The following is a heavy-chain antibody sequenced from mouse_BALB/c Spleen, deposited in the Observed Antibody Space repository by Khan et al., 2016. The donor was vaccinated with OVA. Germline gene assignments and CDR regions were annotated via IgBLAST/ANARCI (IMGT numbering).Heavy chain of an antibody. CDR3: ADHLTGSFAY. D-gene: IGHD4-1*01. J-gene: IGHJ3*01. V-gene: IGHV5-6*02. CDR1: GFTFSSYS. Sequence: DVKLVESGGDLVKPGGSLKLSCAASGFTFSSYSMSWVRQTPDKRLEWVASIRSGGDYTYYPDSVKGRFTISSENAKNTMYLQMSDLKSEDTAMYYCADHLTGSFAYWGQGTLVTVSA. CDR2: IRSGGDYT.